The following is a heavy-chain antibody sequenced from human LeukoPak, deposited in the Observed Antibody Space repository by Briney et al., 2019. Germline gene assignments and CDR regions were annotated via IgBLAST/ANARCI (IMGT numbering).Heavy chain of an antibody. Sequence: SETLSLTCTVSGGSISSGGYYWSWIRQHPGKXLXWIGYIYYSGSTYYNPSLKSRVTISVDTSKNQFSLKLSSVTAADTAVYYCARGLTQYDSSGYSYYFDYWGQGTLVTVSS. J-gene: IGHJ4*02. V-gene: IGHV4-31*03. CDR1: GGSISSGGYY. CDR3: ARGLTQYDSSGYSYYFDY. CDR2: IYYSGST. D-gene: IGHD3-22*01.